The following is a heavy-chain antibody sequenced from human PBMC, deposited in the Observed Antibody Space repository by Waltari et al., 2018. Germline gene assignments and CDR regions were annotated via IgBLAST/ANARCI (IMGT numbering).Heavy chain of an antibody. V-gene: IGHV3-48*01. CDR2: ISSSSSTI. J-gene: IGHJ5*02. D-gene: IGHD6-13*01. CDR3: ARGGGISGYSP. Sequence: EVQLVESGGGLVQPGGSLRLSCAASGFTFGSYSMNWVRQAPGKGLEWVSYISSSSSTIYYADSVKGRFTISRDNAKNSLYLQMNSLRAEDTAVYYCARGGGISGYSPWGQGTLVTVSS. CDR1: GFTFGSYS.